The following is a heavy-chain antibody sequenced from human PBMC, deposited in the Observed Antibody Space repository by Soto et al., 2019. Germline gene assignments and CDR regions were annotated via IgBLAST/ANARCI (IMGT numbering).Heavy chain of an antibody. J-gene: IGHJ6*02. CDR3: ARGGEPLGYYGLDV. Sequence: PSETLSLICSVSCGSVRSGNHFWNWIRQPPGRGLEWLGYMYYTGVTNYNPSLKSRASMSVDTSRDQFSLNLTSLTAADTAVYYCARGGEPLGYYGLDVWGQGTTVTVSS. CDR2: MYYTGVT. CDR1: CGSVRSGNHF. V-gene: IGHV4-61*01.